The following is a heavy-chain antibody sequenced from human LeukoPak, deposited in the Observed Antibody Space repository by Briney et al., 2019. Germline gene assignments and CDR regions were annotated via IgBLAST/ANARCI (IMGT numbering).Heavy chain of an antibody. Sequence: ALVKVSCKASGYTFTSYYMHWVRQAPGQGLEWMGIINPSGGSTSYAQKFQGRVTMTRDTSTSTVYMELSSLRSEDTAVYYCAMGGSSDTAMVTTFDYWGQGTLVTVSS. D-gene: IGHD5-18*01. CDR2: INPSGGST. J-gene: IGHJ4*02. CDR1: GYTFTSYY. V-gene: IGHV1-46*01. CDR3: AMGGSSDTAMVTTFDY.